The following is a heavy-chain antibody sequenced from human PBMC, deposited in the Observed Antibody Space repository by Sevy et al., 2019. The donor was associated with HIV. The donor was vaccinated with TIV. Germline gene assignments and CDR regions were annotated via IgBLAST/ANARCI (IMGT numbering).Heavy chain of an antibody. CDR2: INHSGST. V-gene: IGHV4-34*01. D-gene: IGHD2-21*01. CDR3: ARAARGDTDYYYGMDV. J-gene: IGHJ6*02. CDR1: GGSFSGYY. Sequence: SETLSLTCAVYGGSFSGYYWSWIRQPPWKGLEWIGEINHSGSTNYNPSLKSRVTISVDTSKNQFSLKLSSVTAADTAVYYCARAARGDTDYYYGMDVWGQGTTVTVSS.